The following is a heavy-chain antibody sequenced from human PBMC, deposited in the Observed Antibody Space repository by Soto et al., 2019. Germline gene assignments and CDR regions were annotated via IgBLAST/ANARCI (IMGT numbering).Heavy chain of an antibody. CDR2: IYYSGST. CDR1: GGSISSSSYY. Sequence: SETLSLTCTVSGGSISSSSYYWGWIRQPPGKGLEWIGSIYYSGSTYYNPSLKSRVTISVDTSKNQFSLKLSSVTAADTAVYYCASIAARPYYYYMDVWGTGTTVTVSS. J-gene: IGHJ6*03. D-gene: IGHD6-6*01. V-gene: IGHV4-39*01. CDR3: ASIAARPYYYYMDV.